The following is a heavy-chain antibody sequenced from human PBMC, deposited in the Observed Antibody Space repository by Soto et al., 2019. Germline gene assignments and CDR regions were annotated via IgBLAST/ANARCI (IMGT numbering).Heavy chain of an antibody. J-gene: IGHJ4*02. CDR2: IIPIFGTA. V-gene: IGHV1-69*13. Sequence: GASVKVSCKASGGTFSSYAISWVRQAPGQGPEWMGGIIPIFGTANYAQKFQGRVTITADESTSTAYMELSSLRSEDTAVYYCARDGDDYEGYWGQGTLVTVSS. CDR1: GGTFSSYA. CDR3: ARDGDDYEGY. D-gene: IGHD2-21*02.